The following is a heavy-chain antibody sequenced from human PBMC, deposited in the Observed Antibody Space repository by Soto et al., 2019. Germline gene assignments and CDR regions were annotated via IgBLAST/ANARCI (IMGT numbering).Heavy chain of an antibody. D-gene: IGHD3-22*01. CDR2: INPSGGST. Sequence: ASVKVSFKASGYTFTSYYMHWVRQSPGQGLKWMGIINPSGGSTSYAQKFQGRVTMTRDTSTNTVYMELSSLRSEDTAVYYCARVRRSSGYYYGYWGQGTPVTVSS. CDR3: ARVRRSSGYYYGY. V-gene: IGHV1-46*01. CDR1: GYTFTSYY. J-gene: IGHJ4*02.